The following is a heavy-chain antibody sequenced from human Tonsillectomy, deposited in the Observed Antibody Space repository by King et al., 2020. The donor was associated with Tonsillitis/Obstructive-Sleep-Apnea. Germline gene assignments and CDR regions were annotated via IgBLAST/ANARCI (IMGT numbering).Heavy chain of an antibody. CDR1: GGSFSTYY. J-gene: IGHJ4*02. Sequence: QLQESGPGLVKPSETLSLTCTVSGGSFSTYYWSWIRQPPGKELQWIGNIYHSGSTYYNPSLKSRVTISVDTSKNQFSLELRSVTAADTGVYYCARAYNWNDELDYWGQGTLVTVSS. D-gene: IGHD1-20*01. CDR2: IYHSGST. V-gene: IGHV4-59*01. CDR3: ARAYNWNDELDY.